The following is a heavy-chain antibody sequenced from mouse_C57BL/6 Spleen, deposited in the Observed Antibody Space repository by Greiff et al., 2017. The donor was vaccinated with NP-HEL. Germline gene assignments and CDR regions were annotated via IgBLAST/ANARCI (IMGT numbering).Heavy chain of an antibody. V-gene: IGHV5-16*01. CDR3: ARDPSYYWYFDV. Sequence: DVKLVESEGGLVQPGSSMKLSCTASGFTFSDYYMAWVRQVPEKGLEWVANINYDGSSTYYLDSLKSRFIISRDNAKNILYLQMSSLKSEDTATYYCARDPSYYWYFDVWGTGTTVTVSS. CDR1: GFTFSDYY. J-gene: IGHJ1*03. CDR2: INYDGSST.